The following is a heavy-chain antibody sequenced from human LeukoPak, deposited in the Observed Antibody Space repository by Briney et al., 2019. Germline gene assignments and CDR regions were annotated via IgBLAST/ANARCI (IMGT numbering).Heavy chain of an antibody. CDR1: GGSISSSSYY. J-gene: IGHJ6*03. CDR2: IYYSGST. CDR3: ARPRGYTGYDYYYYYYMDV. D-gene: IGHD5-12*01. Sequence: SETLSLTCTVSGGSISSSSYYWGWIRQPPGKGLEWIGSIYYSGSTYYNSSLKSRVTISVDTSNNQFSLKLSSVTAADTAVYYCARPRGYTGYDYYYYYYMDVWGKGTTVTVSS. V-gene: IGHV4-39*01.